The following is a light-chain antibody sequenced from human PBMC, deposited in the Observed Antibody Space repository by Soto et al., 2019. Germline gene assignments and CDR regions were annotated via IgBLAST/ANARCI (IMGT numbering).Light chain of an antibody. CDR3: MQALQTPLT. CDR1: QSLLHSNGYNY. V-gene: IGKV2-28*01. Sequence: DIVMTQSPLALPVTPGEPASSSWRSSQSLLHSNGYNYLDWYLQKPGQSPQLLIYLGSNRASGVPDRFSGSGSGTDFTLKISRVEAEDVGVYYCMQALQTPLTFGGGTKVDIK. J-gene: IGKJ4*01. CDR2: LGS.